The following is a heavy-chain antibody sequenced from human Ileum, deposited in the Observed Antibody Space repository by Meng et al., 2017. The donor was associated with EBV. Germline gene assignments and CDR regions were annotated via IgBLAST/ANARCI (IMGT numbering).Heavy chain of an antibody. Sequence: VQLQQSGPGLVKPSETLSLSCSVSGASVSSGGFHWSWIRQPPGKGLEWIGCMYDSDSGKAKYNPSLNSLVIISLDTSKNHFVLKLTSVTAADTAVYYCAYYTAGRGGVGSWGQGTLVTVSS. V-gene: IGHV4-61*03. CDR3: AYYTAGRGGVGS. CDR1: GASVSSGGFH. CDR2: MYDSDSGKA. D-gene: IGHD2-8*02. J-gene: IGHJ4*02.